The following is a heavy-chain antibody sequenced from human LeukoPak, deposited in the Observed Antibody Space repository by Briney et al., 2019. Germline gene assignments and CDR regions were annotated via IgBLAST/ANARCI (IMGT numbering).Heavy chain of an antibody. CDR1: GFTFDDYA. D-gene: IGHD6-13*01. Sequence: GRSLRLSCAASGFTFDDYAMHWVRQAPGKGLEWVSGISWNSGSIGYADSVKGRFTISRDNAKNSLYLQMDSLRAEDAAVYYCARDKPGIAAPDVWGKGTTVTVSS. CDR3: ARDKPGIAAPDV. CDR2: ISWNSGSI. J-gene: IGHJ6*04. V-gene: IGHV3-9*01.